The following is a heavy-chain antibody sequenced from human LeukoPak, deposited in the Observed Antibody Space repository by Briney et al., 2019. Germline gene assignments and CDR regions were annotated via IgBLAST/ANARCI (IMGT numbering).Heavy chain of an antibody. CDR2: IYYSGST. J-gene: IGHJ4*02. D-gene: IGHD6-19*01. Sequence: SETLSLTCTVSGGSISSFYWSWIRQPPGKGLEWIGYIYYSGSTNYNPSLKSRVTISVDTSRNQLSLKRSSVTAADTAVFYCARHINTVAGTGGYYFDYWGQGTLVTVSS. V-gene: IGHV4-59*01. CDR3: ARHINTVAGTGGYYFDY. CDR1: GGSISSFY.